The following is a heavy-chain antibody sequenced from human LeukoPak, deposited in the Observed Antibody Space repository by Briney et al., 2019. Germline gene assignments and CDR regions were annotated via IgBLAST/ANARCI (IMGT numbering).Heavy chain of an antibody. CDR3: AKRPDCSTTNCFRFEY. D-gene: IGHD2-2*01. J-gene: IGHJ4*02. CDR2: INGDGGSN. V-gene: IGHV3-23*01. CDR1: GFTFSTYA. Sequence: VGSLRLSCVPPGFTFSTYAMSWVRPAPRQGLEWVSSINGDGGSNYYAESVKGRFTVSRDNSKNTLYLQMDSLRAEDTAVYYCAKRPDCSTTNCFRFEYWGQGTLVTVSS.